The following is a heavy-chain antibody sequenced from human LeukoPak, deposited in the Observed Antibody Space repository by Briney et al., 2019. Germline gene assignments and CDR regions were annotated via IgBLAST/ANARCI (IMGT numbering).Heavy chain of an antibody. J-gene: IGHJ4*02. D-gene: IGHD3-10*01. CDR1: GGSVSSGSYC. V-gene: IGHV4-61*01. CDR2: IYYSGST. Sequence: PSETLSLTCTVSGGSVSSGSYCWSWIRQPPGKGLEWVGYIYYSGSTNYNPSLESRVTISVDTSKNQFSLKLSSVTAADTAVYYCARVSYYGSGSYFLDYWGQGTLVTVSS. CDR3: ARVSYYGSGSYFLDY.